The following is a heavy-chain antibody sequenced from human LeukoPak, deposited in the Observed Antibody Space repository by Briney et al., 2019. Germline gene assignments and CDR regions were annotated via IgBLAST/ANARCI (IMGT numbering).Heavy chain of an antibody. J-gene: IGHJ6*03. CDR3: ARRRGSYYVWGYYYYMDV. D-gene: IGHD1-26*01. V-gene: IGHV3-48*01. CDR1: GFIFSDYN. Sequence: PGGSLRLSCAASGFIFSDYNMHWVRQVPGKGLESVSYISSSGNIIYYADSMQGRFTISRDNAQNSLYLQMNSLKVEDTAVYYCARRRGSYYVWGYYYYMDVRGKGTTVTVSS. CDR2: ISSSGNII.